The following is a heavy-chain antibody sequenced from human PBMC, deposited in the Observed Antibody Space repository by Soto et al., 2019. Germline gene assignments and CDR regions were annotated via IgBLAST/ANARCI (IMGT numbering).Heavy chain of an antibody. Sequence: QITLKESGPTLVIPPQTLTLTCTFPGFSLNTRGVGRGWIRPPPGKALEWVALIHWDDEKRYSPSLRNTLTITKYTSKNQAVLILTNMDPVDTATYYCAYSPFVLGSGWNFEFWGQGILVTVSS. D-gene: IGHD6-19*01. CDR2: IHWDDEK. V-gene: IGHV2-5*02. CDR1: GFSLNTRGVG. J-gene: IGHJ4*02. CDR3: AYSPFVLGSGWNFEF.